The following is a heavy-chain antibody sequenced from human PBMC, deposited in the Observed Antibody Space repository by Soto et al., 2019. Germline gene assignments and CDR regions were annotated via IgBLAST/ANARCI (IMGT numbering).Heavy chain of an antibody. CDR2: INPGNGNT. CDR1: RYTFMTYA. J-gene: IGHJ4*02. V-gene: IGHV1-3*01. CDR3: ARVRMLWYGELSH. Sequence: QVQLVQSGAEVKKPGASVKISCKTSRYTFMTYALHWVRQAPGQRPEWMGWINPGNGNTEYSQKLQGRVTITRDTSARTVFMEVANMTSEDTDVYYCARVRMLWYGELSHWGQGTQVIVSA. D-gene: IGHD3-10*01.